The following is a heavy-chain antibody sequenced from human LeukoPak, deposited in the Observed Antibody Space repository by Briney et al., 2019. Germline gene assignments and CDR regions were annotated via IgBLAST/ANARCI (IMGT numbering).Heavy chain of an antibody. CDR1: GCTFTDCY. D-gene: IGHD7-27*01. Sequence: ASVKVSCKASGCTFTDCYMHWVRQAPGQGLEWMGRINPNSGGTNYAQKFQGRVTMTRDTSISIGYMELSRLKSDDTAIYYCTADKKLGDFDYWGQGTLVTVSS. J-gene: IGHJ4*02. CDR2: INPNSGGT. CDR3: TADKKLGDFDY. V-gene: IGHV1-2*06.